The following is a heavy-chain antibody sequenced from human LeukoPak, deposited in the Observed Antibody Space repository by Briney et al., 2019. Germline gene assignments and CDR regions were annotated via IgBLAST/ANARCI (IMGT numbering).Heavy chain of an antibody. Sequence: SETLSLTCTVSGGSVNSDSCFWSWIRQPPGKGLEWIGYVSYVGYTNYNPSLKSRVTISVDTSKNQFSLKLSSVTAADTAVYYCARDAPRIDAFDIWGQGTMVTVSS. CDR3: ARDAPRIDAFDI. D-gene: IGHD2-15*01. CDR2: VSYVGYT. CDR1: GGSVNSDSCF. J-gene: IGHJ3*02. V-gene: IGHV4-61*01.